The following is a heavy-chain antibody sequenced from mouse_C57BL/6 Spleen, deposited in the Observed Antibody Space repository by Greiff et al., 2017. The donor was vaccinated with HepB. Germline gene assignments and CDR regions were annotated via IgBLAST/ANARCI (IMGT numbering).Heavy chain of an antibody. J-gene: IGHJ4*01. V-gene: IGHV1-39*01. CDR1: GYSFTDYN. CDR2: INPNYGTT. CDR3: AKEGGGGYYAMDY. Sequence: QLQESGPELVKPGASVKISCKASGYSFTDYNMNWVKQSNGKSLEWIGVINPNYGTTSYNQKFKGKATLTVDQSSSTAYMQLNSLTSEDSAVYYCAKEGGGGYYAMDYWGQGTSVTVSS.